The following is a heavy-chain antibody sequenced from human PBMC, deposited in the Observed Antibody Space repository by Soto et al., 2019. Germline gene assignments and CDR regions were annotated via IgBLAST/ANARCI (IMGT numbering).Heavy chain of an antibody. CDR2: ITGSGGTT. J-gene: IGHJ5*02. CDR3: APRGIYGVDWFDP. D-gene: IGHD4-17*01. Sequence: EVQLLESGGGLVQPGGSLRVSCAASGLTFSSYAMTWVRQAPGKGLEWVSSITGSGGTTFYADSVRGRFTISRDNSKSTLFLQMNSLRAEDTAVYYCAPRGIYGVDWFDPWGQGTLVTVSS. V-gene: IGHV3-23*01. CDR1: GLTFSSYA.